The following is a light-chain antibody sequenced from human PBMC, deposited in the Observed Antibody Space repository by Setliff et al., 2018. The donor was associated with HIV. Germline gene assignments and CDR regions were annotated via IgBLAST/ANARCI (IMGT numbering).Light chain of an antibody. Sequence: LTQPASVSAAPGLAITISCTGTNSDVGGYNYVSWYVQEPGKAPKLIMYDFTSRPSGISNRFSGSQSGNTASLTISGLRAEDEGDYYCTSYTSSGTYVFGTGTKVTVL. CDR2: DFT. J-gene: IGLJ1*01. CDR1: NSDVGGYNY. V-gene: IGLV2-14*03. CDR3: TSYTSSGTYV.